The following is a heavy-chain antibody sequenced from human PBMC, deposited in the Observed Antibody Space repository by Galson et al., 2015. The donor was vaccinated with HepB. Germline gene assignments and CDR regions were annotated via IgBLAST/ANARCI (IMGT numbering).Heavy chain of an antibody. CDR1: GFTLSSYG. CDR2: ISYDGSNK. J-gene: IGHJ5*02. CDR3: AKDHRSYYDFWSGPEAWFDP. Sequence: SLRLSCSASGFTLSSYGMHRVRQAPGKGLEWVAVISYDGSNKYYADSVKGRFTISRDNSKNTLYLQMNSLRAEDTAVYYCAKDHRSYYDFWSGPEAWFDPWGQGTLVTVSS. V-gene: IGHV3-30*18. D-gene: IGHD3-3*01.